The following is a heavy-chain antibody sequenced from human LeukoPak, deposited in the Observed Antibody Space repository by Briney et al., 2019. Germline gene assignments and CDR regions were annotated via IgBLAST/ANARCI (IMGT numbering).Heavy chain of an antibody. V-gene: IGHV3-21*01. CDR1: GFTFSSYN. D-gene: IGHD3-16*01. Sequence: PGGSLRLSCAASGFTFSSYNMNWVRQAPGKGLEWVSSISPTSSYISYADSVKGRFTISRDNAKNTLYLQMNSLRAEDTAVYYCARDFLHLGGWGQGTMVTVSS. CDR2: ISPTSSYI. J-gene: IGHJ3*01. CDR3: ARDFLHLGG.